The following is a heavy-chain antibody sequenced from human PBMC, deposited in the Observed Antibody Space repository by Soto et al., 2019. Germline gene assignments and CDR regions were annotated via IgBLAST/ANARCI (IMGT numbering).Heavy chain of an antibody. CDR2: IYPGDSDT. D-gene: IGHD5-18*01. CDR3: ATNVKECTAMGDQGMVV. J-gene: IGHJ6*02. Sequence: GEALKISCKGSGYSFISYWIGWVRQMPGKGLEWMGIIYPGDSDTRYSPSFQGQVTLSADKSISTAYLPWSSLKASDTAMYYCATNVKECTAMGDQGMVVWGQATTVTVFS. V-gene: IGHV5-51*01. CDR1: GYSFISYW.